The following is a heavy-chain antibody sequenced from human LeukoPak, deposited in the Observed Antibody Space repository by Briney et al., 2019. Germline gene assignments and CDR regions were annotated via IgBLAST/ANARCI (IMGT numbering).Heavy chain of an antibody. CDR2: VYYSGST. D-gene: IGHD3-10*01. Sequence: SETLSLTCTVSGGSISSYYWSWIRQPPGKGLEWIGHVYYSGSTNYNPSLKSRVTISVDTSKNQFSLKLSSVTAADTAVYYCARDTGVRYYGSGSYYNRYFDYWGQGTLVTVSS. CDR1: GGSISSYY. J-gene: IGHJ4*02. CDR3: ARDTGVRYYGSGSYYNRYFDY. V-gene: IGHV4-59*01.